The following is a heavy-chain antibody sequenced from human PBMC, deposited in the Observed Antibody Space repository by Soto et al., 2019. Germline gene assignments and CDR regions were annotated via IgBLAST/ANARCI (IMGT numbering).Heavy chain of an antibody. V-gene: IGHV4-31*02. D-gene: IGHD2-2*01. CDR2: VYHTGTT. Sequence: ASETLSLTCVVSGGPVSGDDLYWSWIRHLPGKGLEWIANVYHTGTTYYNPSLKSRVSMSVDTSQNQFSLILASVTAADTAVYYCARREGSSGVDVWGQGTTVTVSS. J-gene: IGHJ6*02. CDR1: GGPVSGDDLY. CDR3: ARREGSSGVDV.